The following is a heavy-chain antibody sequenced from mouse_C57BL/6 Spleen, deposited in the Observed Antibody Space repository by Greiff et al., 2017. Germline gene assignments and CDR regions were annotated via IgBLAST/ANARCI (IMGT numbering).Heavy chain of an antibody. D-gene: IGHD1-1*01. CDR1: GFTIKDYY. CDR2: IAPEDGET. V-gene: IGHV14-2*01. J-gene: IGHJ3*01. Sequence: EVQLQESGAELVKPGASVKLSCTASGFTIKDYYMHWVQQRPEQGLEWIGRIAPEDGETKYAPNFQGKVTITADTSSNTAYLQLSSLTSEDTAVYYCDRPDGSSYETWFAYWGQGTLVTVSA. CDR3: DRPDGSSYETWFAY.